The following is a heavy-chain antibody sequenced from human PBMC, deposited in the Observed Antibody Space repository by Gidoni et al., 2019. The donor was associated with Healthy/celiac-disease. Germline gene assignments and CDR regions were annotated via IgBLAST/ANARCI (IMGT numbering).Heavy chain of an antibody. Sequence: QLQLQASGSGLVQPSHTLSLTCAVSGGSISSGGYSWSWIRQPPGKGMEWIGYIYHSGSTYYNPSLKSRVTISVDRSKNQFSLKLSSVTAADTAVYYCARGRVPWFDPWGQGTLVTVSS. CDR2: IYHSGST. CDR1: GGSISSGGYS. J-gene: IGHJ5*02. V-gene: IGHV4-30-2*01. CDR3: ARGRVPWFDP.